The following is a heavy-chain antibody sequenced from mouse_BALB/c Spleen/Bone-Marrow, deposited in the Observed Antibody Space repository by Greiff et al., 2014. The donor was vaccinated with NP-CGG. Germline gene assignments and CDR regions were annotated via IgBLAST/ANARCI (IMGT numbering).Heavy chain of an antibody. Sequence: VQLKESGGGLVQPGGSLRLSCAASGFTFTDYYMSWVRQPPGKALEWLGFIRNKANGYTTYYSASVKGRFTISRDNSQSILYLQMNTLRAEDSATYYCARDDNVGIYWYFDVWGAGTTVTVSS. V-gene: IGHV7-3*02. J-gene: IGHJ1*01. CDR2: IRNKANGYTT. CDR1: GFTFTDYY. CDR3: ARDDNVGIYWYFDV.